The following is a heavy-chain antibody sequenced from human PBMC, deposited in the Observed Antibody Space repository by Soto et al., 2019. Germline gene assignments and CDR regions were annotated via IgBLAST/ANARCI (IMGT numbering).Heavy chain of an antibody. D-gene: IGHD5-18*01. CDR3: ARGRGDTAMAWYY. V-gene: IGHV4-59*01. Sequence: QVQLQESGPGLVKPSETLSLTCTVSGGSISSYYWSWIRQSPGKGLEWIGYISYSGSTKFNPSLKSRGTISVDTSKNQFSLKLSSVTAADTAVYYCARGRGDTAMAWYYWGQGTLVTVSS. CDR1: GGSISSYY. J-gene: IGHJ4*02. CDR2: ISYSGST.